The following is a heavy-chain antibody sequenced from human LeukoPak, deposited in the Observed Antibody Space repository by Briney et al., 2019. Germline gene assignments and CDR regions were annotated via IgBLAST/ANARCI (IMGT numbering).Heavy chain of an antibody. CDR1: GYTFTSYG. CDR3: ARATETYYYDSSGYPDY. J-gene: IGHJ4*02. D-gene: IGHD3-22*01. V-gene: IGHV1-18*01. Sequence: ASVKVSSKASGYTFTSYGISWVRQAPGQGLEWMGWISAYNGNTNYAQKLQGRVTMSTDTSTSTAYMELRSLRSDDTAVYYCARATETYYYDSSGYPDYWGQGTLVTVSS. CDR2: ISAYNGNT.